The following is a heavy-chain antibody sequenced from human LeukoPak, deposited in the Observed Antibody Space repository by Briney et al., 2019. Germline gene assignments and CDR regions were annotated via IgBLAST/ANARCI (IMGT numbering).Heavy chain of an antibody. Sequence: PSETLSLTCTVSGGSISSSSYYWGWIRQPPGKGLEWIGEINHSGSTNYNPSLKSRVTISVDTSKNQFSLKLSSVTAADTAVYYCARVRGYDSSGYSDYWGQGTLVTVSS. CDR2: INHSGST. CDR1: GGSISSSSYY. D-gene: IGHD3-22*01. V-gene: IGHV4-39*07. CDR3: ARVRGYDSSGYSDY. J-gene: IGHJ4*02.